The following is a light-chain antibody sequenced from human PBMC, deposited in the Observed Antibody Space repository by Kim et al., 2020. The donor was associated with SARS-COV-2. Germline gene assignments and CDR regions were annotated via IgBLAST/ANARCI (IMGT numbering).Light chain of an antibody. V-gene: IGLV3-21*04. Sequence: APGKTATITCGGDNIGGESVHWYQQRPGQAPLLVISYNNDRPSGIPERFSGSNSGNTATLTITRVEAGDEADYFCQVWDSSGDHPVFGGGTKVTVL. CDR2: YNN. CDR1: NIGGES. CDR3: QVWDSSGDHPV. J-gene: IGLJ3*02.